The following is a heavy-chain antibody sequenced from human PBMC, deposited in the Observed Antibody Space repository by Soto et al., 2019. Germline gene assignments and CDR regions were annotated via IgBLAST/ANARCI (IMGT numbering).Heavy chain of an antibody. J-gene: IGHJ4*02. CDR3: ARDSRSGYYLEY. Sequence: QLQLQESGSGLVKPSQTLSLTCAVSGDSMSSGGYSWNWIRQPPVKGLEWIGNIYYGGGTDYNPSLKTRVAITMDRSNNQFSLSLRSVTAADTAVYYCARDSRSGYYLEYWGQGTLVTVSS. CDR2: IYYGGGT. CDR1: GDSMSSGGYS. V-gene: IGHV4-30-2*01. D-gene: IGHD6-25*01.